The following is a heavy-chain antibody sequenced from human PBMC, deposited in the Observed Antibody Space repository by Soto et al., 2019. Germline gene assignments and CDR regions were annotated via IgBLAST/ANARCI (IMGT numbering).Heavy chain of an antibody. CDR3: ARDRPIGVVPFNWFDP. V-gene: IGHV4-59*12. CDR2: IYYSGST. J-gene: IGHJ5*02. D-gene: IGHD3-3*01. Sequence: PSETLSLTCTVSGGSISSYYWSWIRQPPGKGLEWIGYIYYSGSTNYNPSLKSRVTISVDTSKNQFSLKLSSVAAADTAVYYCARDRPIGVVPFNWFDPWGQGTLVTVSS. CDR1: GGSISSYY.